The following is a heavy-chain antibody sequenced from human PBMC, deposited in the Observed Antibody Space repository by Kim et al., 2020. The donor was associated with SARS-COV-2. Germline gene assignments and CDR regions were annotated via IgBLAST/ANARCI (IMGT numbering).Heavy chain of an antibody. Sequence: GGSLRLSCAASGYPFSRHSITWVRQAPGKGLEWVACIGNTGITTDYADSVKGRFTISKDNSKNMAYLQMNSQRVEDTAVYYCVKNDLARDYDGAWGDGIL. CDR3: VKNDLARDYDGA. D-gene: IGHD4-17*01. V-gene: IGHV3-23*05. CDR2: IGNTGITT. CDR1: GYPFSRHS. J-gene: IGHJ5*01.